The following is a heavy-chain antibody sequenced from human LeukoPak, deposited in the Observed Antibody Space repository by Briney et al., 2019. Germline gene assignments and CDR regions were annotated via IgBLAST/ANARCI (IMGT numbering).Heavy chain of an antibody. D-gene: IGHD3-22*01. CDR3: ANGGPNYYSGY. J-gene: IGHJ4*02. CDR2: IDHSGST. CDR1: GGSFSGYY. V-gene: IGHV4-34*01. Sequence: SETLSLTCAVYGGSFSGYYWNWMRQAPGKGLEWIGQIDHSGSTNYNPSLKSRVTISQDTSKDQIFLKVTSVTAADTAVYYCANGGPNYYSGYWGEGSLVSVSS.